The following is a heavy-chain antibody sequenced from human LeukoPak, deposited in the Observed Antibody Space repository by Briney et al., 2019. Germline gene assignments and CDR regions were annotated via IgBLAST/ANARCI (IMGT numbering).Heavy chain of an antibody. CDR2: INHSGST. Sequence: ASETLSLTCAVYGGSFSGYYWSWIRQPPGKGLEWIGEINHSGSTYYNPSLKSRVTISVDRSKNQFSLKLTSVTAADTAVYYCARYSNTWPYWYFDLWGRGTLVTVSS. CDR3: ARYSNTWPYWYFDL. D-gene: IGHD6-13*01. J-gene: IGHJ2*01. V-gene: IGHV4-34*01. CDR1: GGSFSGYY.